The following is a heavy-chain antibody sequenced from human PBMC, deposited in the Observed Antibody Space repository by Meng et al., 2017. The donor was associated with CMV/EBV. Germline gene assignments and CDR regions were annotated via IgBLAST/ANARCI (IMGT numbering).Heavy chain of an antibody. CDR2: IKQDGSEK. Sequence: GGSLRPSCAASGFTSSSYWMSWVRQAPGKGLEWVANIKQDGSEKYYVDSVKGRFTISRDNAKNSLYLQMNSLRAEDTAVYYCARERTYLRGYSGYDFRYFDYWGQGTLVTVSS. V-gene: IGHV3-7*01. J-gene: IGHJ4*02. CDR1: GFTSSSYW. CDR3: ARERTYLRGYSGYDFRYFDY. D-gene: IGHD5-12*01.